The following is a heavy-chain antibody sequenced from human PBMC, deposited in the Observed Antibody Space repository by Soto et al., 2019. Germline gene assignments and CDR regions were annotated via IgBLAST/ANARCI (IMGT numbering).Heavy chain of an antibody. V-gene: IGHV2-5*02. Sequence: SGPTLVNPTETLTLTCTFSGFSLSTNAVDVGVGWIRQPPGKAPEWLAIIFWDDDKRYSPSLSNRLTITKDTSKNQVVLTMTNMDPVDTATYYCAHMTISDDYGDYVFGGTADLDYWGQGTLVTVSS. J-gene: IGHJ4*02. D-gene: IGHD4-17*01. CDR3: AHMTISDDYGDYVFGGTADLDY. CDR1: GFSLSTNAVDVG. CDR2: IFWDDDK.